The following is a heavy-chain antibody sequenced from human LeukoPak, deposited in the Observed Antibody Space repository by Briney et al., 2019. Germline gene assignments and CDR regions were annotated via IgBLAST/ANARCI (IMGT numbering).Heavy chain of an antibody. CDR3: ATLPSLIRISMMV. CDR1: GFNFTSNW. V-gene: IGHV5-51*01. D-gene: IGHD3-22*01. J-gene: IGHJ3*01. Sequence: GESLKISCKGSGFNFTSNWVAWVRQMPGKGLEWMGIIYFGDSDTRYSPSFQGQVTISADKSITTAYLQWSSLKASDTAMYYCATLPSLIRISMMVWGQGTMVTVSS. CDR2: IYFGDSDT.